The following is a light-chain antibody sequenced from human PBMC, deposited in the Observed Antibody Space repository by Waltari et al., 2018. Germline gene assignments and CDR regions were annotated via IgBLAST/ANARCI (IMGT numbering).Light chain of an antibody. J-gene: IGLJ2*01. V-gene: IGLV1-47*01. CDR2: WNK. CDR1: TSNIGSNF. Sequence: QSVLTQPPSASGTPGQRITISCSGSTSNIGSNFVYWYQQLPGAAPKLLFRWNKQLPSVAPARFAGSESGTSASLAISGLRSEDEADYYCATWDDNLSGVVFGGGTKLSVL. CDR3: ATWDDNLSGVV.